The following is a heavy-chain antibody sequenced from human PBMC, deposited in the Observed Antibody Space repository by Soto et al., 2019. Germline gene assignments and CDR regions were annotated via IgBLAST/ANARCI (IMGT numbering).Heavy chain of an antibody. CDR3: ARASGLGRAFDI. CDR1: GFTFSSYA. D-gene: IGHD3-22*01. V-gene: IGHV3-30-3*01. J-gene: IGHJ3*02. CDR2: ISYDGSNK. Sequence: QVPLVESGGGVVQPGRSLRLSCAASGFTFSSYAMHWVRQAPGKGLEWVAVISYDGSNKYYADSVKGRFTISRDNSKNTLYLQMNSLRAEDTAVYYCARASGLGRAFDIWGQGTMVTVSS.